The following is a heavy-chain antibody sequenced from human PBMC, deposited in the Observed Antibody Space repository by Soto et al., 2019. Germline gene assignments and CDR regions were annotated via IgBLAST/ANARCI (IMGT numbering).Heavy chain of an antibody. V-gene: IGHV1-2*04. CDR2: INPNSGGT. CDR3: ARDPLGRRGSQYHHHAMDV. D-gene: IGHD3-3*02. CDR1: GYTFTGYY. Sequence: ASVKVSCKASGYTFTGYYMHWVRQAPGQGLEWMGWINPNSGGTNYAQKFQGWVTMTRDTSISTAYMELSRLRSDDTAVYYCARDPLGRRGSQYHHHAMDVWGPGTTVTVSS. J-gene: IGHJ6*02.